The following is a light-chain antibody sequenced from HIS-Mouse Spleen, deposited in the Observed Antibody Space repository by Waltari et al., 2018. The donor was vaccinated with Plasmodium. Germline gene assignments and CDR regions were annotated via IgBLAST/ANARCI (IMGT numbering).Light chain of an antibody. J-gene: IGLJ3*02. CDR2: EDS. CDR3: YSTDSSGNHRV. Sequence: SYELTQPPSVSVSPGQTARITCSGAALPKNSASSYQQKSGQAPVLVLYEDSKRPSGIPERFSGSSSGTMATLTISGAQVEDEADYYCYSTDSSGNHRVFGGGTKLTVL. V-gene: IGLV3-10*01. CDR1: ALPKNS.